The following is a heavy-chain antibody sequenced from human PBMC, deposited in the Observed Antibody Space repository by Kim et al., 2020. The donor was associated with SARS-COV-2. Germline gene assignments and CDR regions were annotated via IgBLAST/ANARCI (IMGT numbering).Heavy chain of an antibody. CDR2: IIPIFGTA. CDR3: ARGVAARPDLGYGMDV. J-gene: IGHJ6*02. CDR1: GGTFSSYA. Sequence: SVKVSCKASGGTFSSYAISWVRQAPGQGLEWMGGIIPIFGTANYAQKFQGRVTITADESTSTAYMELSSLRPEDTAVYYCARGVAARPDLGYGMDVWGQGTTVTVSS. D-gene: IGHD6-6*01. V-gene: IGHV1-69*13.